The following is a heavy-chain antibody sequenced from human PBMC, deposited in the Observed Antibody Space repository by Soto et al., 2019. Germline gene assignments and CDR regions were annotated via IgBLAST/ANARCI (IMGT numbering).Heavy chain of an antibody. V-gene: IGHV1-18*01. CDR1: GYTFTSYG. D-gene: IGHD2-2*01. J-gene: IGHJ5*02. Sequence: ASVKVSCKASGYTFTSYGISWVRQAPGQGLEWMGWISAYNGNTNYAQKLQGRVTMTTDTSTSTAYMELRSLRSDDTAVYYCARVGYCSSTSCYEIDPSGQGTLVTVSS. CDR3: ARVGYCSSTSCYEIDP. CDR2: ISAYNGNT.